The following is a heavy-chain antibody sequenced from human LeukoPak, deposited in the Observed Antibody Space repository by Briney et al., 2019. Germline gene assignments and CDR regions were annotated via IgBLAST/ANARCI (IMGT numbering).Heavy chain of an antibody. V-gene: IGHV3-53*01. CDR2: IYSGGST. CDR3: ARGLSGYCSSTSCYSHYGMDV. J-gene: IGHJ6*02. Sequence: GGSLRLSCAASGFTVSSNYMSWVRQAPGKGLEWVSVIYSGGSTYYADSAKGRFTISRDNSKNTLYLQMNSLRAEDTAVYYCARGLSGYCSSTSCYSHYGMDVWGQGTTVTVSS. CDR1: GFTVSSNY. D-gene: IGHD2-2*01.